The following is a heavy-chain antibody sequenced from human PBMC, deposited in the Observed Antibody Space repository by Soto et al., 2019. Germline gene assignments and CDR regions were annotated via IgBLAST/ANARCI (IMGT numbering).Heavy chain of an antibody. Sequence: SETLSLTCAVSGGSIISGDYSWSWIRQPPGKGLEWIGYIYHSGSTYYNPSLKSRVTISVDRSKNQFSLKLSSVTAADTAVYYCASGLAAAGINCFDPWGQGTLVTVSS. V-gene: IGHV4-30-2*01. D-gene: IGHD6-13*01. CDR3: ASGLAAAGINCFDP. CDR2: IYHSGST. J-gene: IGHJ5*02. CDR1: GGSIISGDYS.